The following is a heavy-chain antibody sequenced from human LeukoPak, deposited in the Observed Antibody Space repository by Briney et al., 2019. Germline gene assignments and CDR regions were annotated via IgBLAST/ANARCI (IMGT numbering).Heavy chain of an antibody. V-gene: IGHV3-11*01. CDR1: GFTFNDYY. CDR3: ATDGAGFDT. Sequence: GGSLRLSSAASGFTFNDYYMSWIRQAPGKGLEWLSYINIGGTTTHYADSVKGRFTISRDNAKKSLYLEMNNLRAEDTAVYYCATDGAGFDTWGQGVLVTVSS. J-gene: IGHJ5*02. CDR2: INIGGTTT.